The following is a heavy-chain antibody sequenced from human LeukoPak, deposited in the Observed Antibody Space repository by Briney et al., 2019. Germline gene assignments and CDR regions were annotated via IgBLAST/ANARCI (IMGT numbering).Heavy chain of an antibody. D-gene: IGHD2-2*02. Sequence: SETLSLTCAVSGGSFSGYFWTWIRQPPGKGLEWIGEVNHSGSTNYNPSLKGRVTISVDTSKNQFSLKLSSVTAADTAVYYCARGDNTHPYYFDYWGQGTLVTVSS. CDR1: GGSFSGYF. CDR2: VNHSGST. CDR3: ARGDNTHPYYFDY. J-gene: IGHJ4*02. V-gene: IGHV4-34*01.